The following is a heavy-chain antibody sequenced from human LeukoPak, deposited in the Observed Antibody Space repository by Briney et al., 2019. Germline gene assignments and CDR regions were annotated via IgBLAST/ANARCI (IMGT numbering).Heavy chain of an antibody. CDR3: ARDPPDP. J-gene: IGHJ5*02. V-gene: IGHV1-2*02. CDR1: GYTFTGYY. CDR2: INPNSGGT. Sequence: ASVKVSCKASGYTFTGYYMHWVRQAPGQGLEWMGWINPNSGGTNYAQKFQGRVTITAGESTSTFYMELSSLRSEDTAVYYCARDPPDPWGQGTLVTVSS.